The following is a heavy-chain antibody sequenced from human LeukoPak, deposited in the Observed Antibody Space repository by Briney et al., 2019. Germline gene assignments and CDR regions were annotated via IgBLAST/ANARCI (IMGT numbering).Heavy chain of an antibody. D-gene: IGHD5-18*01. V-gene: IGHV3-23*01. CDR3: ASVGRGYSYGELGY. J-gene: IGHJ4*02. CDR2: ISGSGDST. Sequence: PGGSLRLSCAAPGFTFSTYAVNWVRQAPGKGLEWVSTISGSGDSTYYADSVKGRFTISRDNSKDTLYLQMSSVRVDDTAVYYCASVGRGYSYGELGYWAQGTLVTVSS. CDR1: GFTFSTYA.